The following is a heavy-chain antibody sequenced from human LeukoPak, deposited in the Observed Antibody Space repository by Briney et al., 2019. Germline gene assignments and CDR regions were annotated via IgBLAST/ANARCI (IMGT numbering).Heavy chain of an antibody. D-gene: IGHD3-22*01. CDR2: INHSGST. CDR1: GGSFSGYY. J-gene: IGHJ5*02. Sequence: SETLSLTCAVYGGSFSGYYWSWIRQPPGKGLEWIGEINHSGSTNYNPSLKSRVTISVDTSKNQFSLKLSSVTAADTAVYYCARDAYYYDSSGYRVVWFDPWGQGTLVTVSS. V-gene: IGHV4-34*01. CDR3: ARDAYYYDSSGYRVVWFDP.